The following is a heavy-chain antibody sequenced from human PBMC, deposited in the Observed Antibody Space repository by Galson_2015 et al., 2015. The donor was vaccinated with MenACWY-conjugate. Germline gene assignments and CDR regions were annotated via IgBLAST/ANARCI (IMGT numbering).Heavy chain of an antibody. CDR3: AHRLQNYGAFDY. CDR1: GLSVSTSRVG. Sequence: PALVKPTQTLTLTCTFSGLSVSTSRVGVGWIRQPPGKALEWLALIYWDDDKRYSPSLMSRLTITKDTSKNQVVLTMTTMDPVDTATYYCAHRLQNYGAFDYWGQGTLVTVSS. CDR2: IYWDDDK. V-gene: IGHV2-5*02. J-gene: IGHJ4*02. D-gene: IGHD1-7*01.